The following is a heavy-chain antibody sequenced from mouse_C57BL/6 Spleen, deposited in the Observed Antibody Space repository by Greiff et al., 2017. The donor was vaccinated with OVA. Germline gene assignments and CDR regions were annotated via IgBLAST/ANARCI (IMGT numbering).Heavy chain of an antibody. CDR3: ARWDYDVGYYAMDY. CDR1: GFNIKNTY. D-gene: IGHD2-4*01. CDR2: IDPANGNT. Sequence: EVQGVESVAELVRPGASVKLSCTASGFNIKNTYMHWVKQRPEQGLEWIGRIDPANGNTKYAPKFQGKATITADTSSNTAYLQLSSLTSEDTAIYYCARWDYDVGYYAMDYWGQGTSVTVSS. J-gene: IGHJ4*01. V-gene: IGHV14-3*01.